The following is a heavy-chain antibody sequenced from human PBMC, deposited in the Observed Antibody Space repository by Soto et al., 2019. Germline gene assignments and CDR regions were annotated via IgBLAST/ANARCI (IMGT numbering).Heavy chain of an antibody. CDR1: GGSVSSEYYY. V-gene: IGHV4-39*02. Sequence: QLQESGPGLVRPSETLALTCSVSGGSVSSEYYYWAWIRQAPGKGLEWIGSVHHTGVTDYNPSLKSRVIIVMSSSKNTFSLKMTSVTATDTALYYCAILGRNWRALTFWGPGTQVTVSS. CDR2: VHHTGVT. J-gene: IGHJ4*02. CDR3: AILGRNWRALTF. D-gene: IGHD1-1*01.